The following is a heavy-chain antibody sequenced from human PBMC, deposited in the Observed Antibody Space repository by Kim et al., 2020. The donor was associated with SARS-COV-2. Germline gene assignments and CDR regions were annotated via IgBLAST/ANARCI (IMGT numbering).Heavy chain of an antibody. CDR3: ARGGSSWYSQGFFDP. CDR1: GGSISSGSYY. D-gene: IGHD6-13*01. CDR2: IYTSGST. J-gene: IGHJ5*02. Sequence: SETLSLTCTVSGGSISSGSYYWSWIRQPAGKGLEWIGRIYTSGSTNYNPSLKSRVTISVDTSKNQFSLKLSSVTAADTAVYYCARGGSSWYSQGFFDPWGQGTLVTVSS. V-gene: IGHV4-61*02.